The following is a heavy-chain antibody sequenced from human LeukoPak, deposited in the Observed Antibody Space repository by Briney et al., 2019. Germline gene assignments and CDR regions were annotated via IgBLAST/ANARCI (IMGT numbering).Heavy chain of an antibody. CDR2: IFDTGST. CDR1: GGSISSYY. V-gene: IGHV4-59*08. J-gene: IGHJ4*02. Sequence: SETLSLTCTVSGGSISSYYWSWIRQPPGKGLEWIGYIFDTGSTNYNPSLKSRVTISIDTSKDQFFLRLSSVTAADTAVYYCARHGGGYSFDYWGQGTLVTVSS. CDR3: ARHGGGYSFDY. D-gene: IGHD5-24*01.